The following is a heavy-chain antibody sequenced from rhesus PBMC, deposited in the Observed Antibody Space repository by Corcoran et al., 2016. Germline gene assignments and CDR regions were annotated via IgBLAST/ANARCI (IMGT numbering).Heavy chain of an antibody. V-gene: IGHV4-160*01. CDR3: ARGYYNIWTGYYFDL. D-gene: IGHD3-3*01. J-gene: IGHJ2*01. CDR2: NYGRGGST. Sequence: QVQLQESGPGLVKPSETLSLTCAVSGGSIRRTYWSWIRQPPGKGPEWIGRNYGRGGSTDNNPSLKSRVTISTDTSKNQFSLKLSSVTAADTAVYYCARGYYNIWTGYYFDLWGPGTPITISS. CDR1: GGSIRRTY.